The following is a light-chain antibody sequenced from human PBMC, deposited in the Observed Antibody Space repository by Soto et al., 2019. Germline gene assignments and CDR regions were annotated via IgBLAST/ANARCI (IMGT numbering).Light chain of an antibody. CDR1: QSVGSNY. V-gene: IGKV3-20*01. CDR2: GAY. CDR3: QQYGSSGT. Sequence: EIVLTQSPVTLSLSPGERATLSCRSSQSVGSNYLAWYQQKPGQAPRIPIFGAYGRATGIPDRFSGSGSGTDFTLTISRLEPEDFAVYYCQQYGSSGTFGQGTKVDIK. J-gene: IGKJ1*01.